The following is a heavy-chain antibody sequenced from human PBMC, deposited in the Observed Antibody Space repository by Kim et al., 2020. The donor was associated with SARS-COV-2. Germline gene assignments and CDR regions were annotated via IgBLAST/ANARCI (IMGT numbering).Heavy chain of an antibody. CDR2: ISGSGGST. CDR1: GFTFSSYA. CDR3: AKDLIPELLGDKGSGQNNWFDP. D-gene: IGHD3-10*01. J-gene: IGHJ5*02. Sequence: GGSLRLSCAASGFTFSSYAMSWVRQAPGKGLEWVSAISGSGGSTYYADSVKGRFTISRDNSKNTLYLQMNSLRAEDTAVYYCAKDLIPELLGDKGSGQNNWFDPWGQGTLVTVSS. V-gene: IGHV3-23*01.